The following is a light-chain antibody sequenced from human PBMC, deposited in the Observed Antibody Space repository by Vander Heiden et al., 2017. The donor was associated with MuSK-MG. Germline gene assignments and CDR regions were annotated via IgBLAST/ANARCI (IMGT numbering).Light chain of an antibody. CDR1: SSDIGRYDF. J-gene: IGLJ1*01. CDR3: SSYTNSNTLPYV. CDR2: DVI. V-gene: IGLV2-14*01. Sequence: QSALTQPASVSGSPGQSITIPCTGTSSDIGRYDFVSWYQQHPGKAPKLMIYDVINRPSGVSSRFSGSKSGNTASLTISGLQAEDEADYYCSSYTNSNTLPYVFGSGTAVTVL.